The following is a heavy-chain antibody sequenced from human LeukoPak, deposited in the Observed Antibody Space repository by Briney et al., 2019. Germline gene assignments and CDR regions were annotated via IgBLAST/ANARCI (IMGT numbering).Heavy chain of an antibody. CDR2: INDGGGST. CDR3: AKVGAMVPYNPLYYFDS. Sequence: PGGSLRLSCAASGFTFSSFAMGWVRQAPGKGLEWVSGINDGGGSTYFADSVKGRFTISRDNSKNTLYLQMNSLRAEDTAIYYCAKVGAMVPYNPLYYFDSWGQGILVTVSS. V-gene: IGHV3-23*01. J-gene: IGHJ4*02. D-gene: IGHD3-10*01. CDR1: GFTFSSFA.